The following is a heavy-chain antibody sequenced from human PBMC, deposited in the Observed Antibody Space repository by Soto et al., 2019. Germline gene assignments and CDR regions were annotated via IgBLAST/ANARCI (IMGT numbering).Heavy chain of an antibody. CDR3: AIGRRYYYDSSGSGYWFDP. CDR2: MNPNSGNT. D-gene: IGHD3-22*01. V-gene: IGHV1-8*01. J-gene: IGHJ5*02. Sequence: QVQLVQSGAEVKKPGASVKVSCKASGYTFTSYGINWVRQATGQGLEWMGWMNPNSGNTGYAQKFQGRVTMTRNTSISTAYMELSSLRSEDTAVYYCAIGRRYYYDSSGSGYWFDPWGQGTLVTVSS. CDR1: GYTFTSYG.